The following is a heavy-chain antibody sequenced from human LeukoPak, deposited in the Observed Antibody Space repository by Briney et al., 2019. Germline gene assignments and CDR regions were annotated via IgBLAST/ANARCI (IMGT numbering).Heavy chain of an antibody. V-gene: IGHV4-59*01. CDR1: GGSISIYY. CDR2: ICNSGST. Sequence: SETLSLTCTVSGGSISIYYWSWIRQPPGKGLEWIGYICNSGSTNYNPSLKSRVTISVDTSKNQFSLKLTSVTAADTAVYYCARDRELGYWGQGTLVTVSS. D-gene: IGHD1-26*01. J-gene: IGHJ4*02. CDR3: ARDRELGY.